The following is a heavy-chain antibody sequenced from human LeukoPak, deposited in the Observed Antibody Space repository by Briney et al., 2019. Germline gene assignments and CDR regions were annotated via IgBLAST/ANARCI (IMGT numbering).Heavy chain of an antibody. Sequence: GGSLRLSCAASGFTFSSYSMNWVRQAPGKGLEWVSSISNSSSYIYYADSVKGRFTIYRDNAKNSMYLQMNSLRAEDTAVYYCARGPGSQTNYWGQGTLVTVSS. D-gene: IGHD1-26*01. J-gene: IGHJ4*02. CDR2: ISNSSSYI. V-gene: IGHV3-21*01. CDR3: ARGPGSQTNY. CDR1: GFTFSSYS.